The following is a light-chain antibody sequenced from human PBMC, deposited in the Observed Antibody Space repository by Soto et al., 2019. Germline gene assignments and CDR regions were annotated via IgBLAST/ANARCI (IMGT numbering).Light chain of an antibody. CDR2: GTS. Sequence: EIVLTQSPGTLSLSPGEGATLSCRASQSVSSSYLAWYQQKPGQAPRLLIYGTSSRATAIPDRFSGSGSGTDFTLTISRLEPEDFAVYYCQQYGSSSWTFGQATKVDIK. V-gene: IGKV3-20*01. J-gene: IGKJ1*01. CDR1: QSVSSSY. CDR3: QQYGSSSWT.